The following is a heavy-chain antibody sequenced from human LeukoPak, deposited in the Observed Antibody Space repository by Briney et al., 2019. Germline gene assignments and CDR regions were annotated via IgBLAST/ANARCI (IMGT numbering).Heavy chain of an antibody. V-gene: IGHV3-48*03. J-gene: IGHJ4*02. D-gene: IGHD7-27*01. CDR3: ARESWGFDY. CDR1: GFTFSSYE. Sequence: PGGSLRLSCAASGFTFSSYEMNWVRQAPGKGLEWVSYISSGGTTKYYADSVKGRFTISRDNAKNSLYLQMNSLRAEDTAVYYCARESWGFDYWGQGILVTVSS. CDR2: ISSGGTTK.